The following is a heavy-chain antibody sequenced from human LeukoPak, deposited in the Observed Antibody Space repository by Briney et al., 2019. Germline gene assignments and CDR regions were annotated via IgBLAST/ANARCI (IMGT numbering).Heavy chain of an antibody. CDR1: GGSMSSTNYY. Sequence: PSETLSLTCTVSGGSMSSTNYYWGWIRRPPGKGLEWIGSIYYSGTTYYNPSLKSRVTISADTSKNQFSLKLNSVTAADTAVYYCATPPASLGRYFDYWSQGTLVTVSS. V-gene: IGHV4-39*01. CDR2: IYYSGTT. D-gene: IGHD6-25*01. J-gene: IGHJ4*02. CDR3: ATPPASLGRYFDY.